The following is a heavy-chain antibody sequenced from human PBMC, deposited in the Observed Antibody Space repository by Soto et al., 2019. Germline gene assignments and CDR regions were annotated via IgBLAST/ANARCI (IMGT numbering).Heavy chain of an antibody. Sequence: QVQLQQWGAGLLKPSETLSLTCAVYGGSFSGYYWSWIRQPPGKGLEWIGEINHSGSTNYNPSLKSRVTISVDTSKNQFSLKLSSVTAADTAVYYCARAARAIFGVVSPFDYWGQGTLVTVSS. CDR2: INHSGST. J-gene: IGHJ4*02. D-gene: IGHD3-3*01. V-gene: IGHV4-34*01. CDR3: ARAARAIFGVVSPFDY. CDR1: GGSFSGYY.